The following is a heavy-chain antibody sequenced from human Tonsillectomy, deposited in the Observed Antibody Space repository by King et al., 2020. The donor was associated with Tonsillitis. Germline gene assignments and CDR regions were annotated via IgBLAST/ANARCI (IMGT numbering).Heavy chain of an antibody. CDR1: GYSINSGYY. J-gene: IGHJ4*02. D-gene: IGHD6-13*01. CDR2: LYHSGST. Sequence: VQLQESGPGLVKPSETLSLTCAVSGYSINSGYYWGWIRQPPGKGLEWIGTLYHSGSTYYDPSLKSRVTISVDTSKNQFSLKLSSMTAADTAVYYCARSSTWSNGFDYWGQGTLVTVSS. V-gene: IGHV4-38-2*01. CDR3: ARSSTWSNGFDY.